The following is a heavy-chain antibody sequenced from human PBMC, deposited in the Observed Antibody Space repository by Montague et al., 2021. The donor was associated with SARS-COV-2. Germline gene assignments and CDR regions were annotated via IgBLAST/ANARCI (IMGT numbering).Heavy chain of an antibody. CDR3: ARGLGRPGTIFGVALY. Sequence: SETLSLTCGVYGGSFSGYCWSWIRQPPGKGLQWIGGINHSGSTNYNSSLNSRGTISLDTSKNQFSLRLTSVSAADTAVYYCARGLGRPGTIFGVALYWGQGTLVTVSS. J-gene: IGHJ4*02. V-gene: IGHV4-34*01. CDR2: INHSGST. CDR1: GGSFSGYC. D-gene: IGHD3-3*01.